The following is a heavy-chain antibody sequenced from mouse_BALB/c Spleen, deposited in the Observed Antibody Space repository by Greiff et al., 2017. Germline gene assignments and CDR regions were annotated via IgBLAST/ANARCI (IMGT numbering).Heavy chain of an antibody. D-gene: IGHD4-1*02. CDR2: INPSNGRT. Sequence: QVQLKQPGAELVKPGASVKLSCKASGYTFTSYWMHWVKQRPGQGLEWIGEINPSNGRTNYNEKFKSKATLTVDKSSSTAYMQLSSLTSEDSAVYYCARANWDVGYFDYWGQGTTLTVSS. V-gene: IGHV1S81*02. CDR3: ARANWDVGYFDY. J-gene: IGHJ2*01. CDR1: GYTFTSYW.